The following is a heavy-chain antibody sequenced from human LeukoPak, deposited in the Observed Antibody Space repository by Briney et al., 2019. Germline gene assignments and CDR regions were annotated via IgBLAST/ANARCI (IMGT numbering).Heavy chain of an antibody. CDR2: INEDASKK. CDR1: GFTFSNYW. Sequence: PGGSLTLSCAASGFTFSNYWMIWVRQAPGKGLEWVANINEDASKKYYVDSVEGRFTISRDDAKNSLYLQMNSLRAEDTAMYYCATSTYSSSPSWGQGTLVTVSS. J-gene: IGHJ5*02. D-gene: IGHD6-6*01. CDR3: ATSTYSSSPS. V-gene: IGHV3-7*01.